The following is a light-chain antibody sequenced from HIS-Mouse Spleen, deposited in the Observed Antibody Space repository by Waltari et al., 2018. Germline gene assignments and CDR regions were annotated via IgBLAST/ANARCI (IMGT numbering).Light chain of an antibody. J-gene: IGLJ3*02. CDR2: DVS. Sequence: QSALTQPRSVSVSPGQSVTISCTGTSSDFGSYKYVPWNQQHPGKAPKLMISDVSKRPSGVPDRFSGSKSGNTASLTISGLQAEDEADYYCCSYAGSYTWVFGGGTKLTVL. CDR3: CSYAGSYTWV. CDR1: SSDFGSYKY. V-gene: IGLV2-11*01.